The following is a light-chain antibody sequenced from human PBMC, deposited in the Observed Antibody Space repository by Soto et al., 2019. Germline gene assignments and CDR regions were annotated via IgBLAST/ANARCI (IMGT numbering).Light chain of an antibody. CDR1: SSDVGGYNY. J-gene: IGLJ1*01. CDR2: EVS. V-gene: IGLV2-14*01. CDR3: HSYTSKSTGV. Sequence: QSALTQPASVSGSPGQSITISCTGTSSDVGGYNYVSWYQQHPGKAPKLIIYEVSNRPSGVSNRFSGSKSGNTASLTISGLQAEDEADYYFHSYTSKSTGVFGTGTKLTVL.